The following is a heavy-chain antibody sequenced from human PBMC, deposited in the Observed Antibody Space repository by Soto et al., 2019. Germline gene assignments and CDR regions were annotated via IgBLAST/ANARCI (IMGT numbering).Heavy chain of an antibody. D-gene: IGHD3-3*01. CDR3: ARDRDFSSGYDHQDLDF. CDR2: ISSSSGTL. Sequence: GGSLRLSCAASGSIFSRYSMNWVRRAPGKGLEWISFISSSSGTLYYADSVKGRFTISRDNAKNSLYLQMNSLRDEDTAVYYCARDRDFSSGYDHQDLDFWGQGTLVTVSS. CDR1: GSIFSRYS. J-gene: IGHJ4*02. V-gene: IGHV3-48*02.